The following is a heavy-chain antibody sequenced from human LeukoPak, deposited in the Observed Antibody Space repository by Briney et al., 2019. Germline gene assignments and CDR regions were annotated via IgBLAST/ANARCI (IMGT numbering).Heavy chain of an antibody. D-gene: IGHD3-22*01. CDR3: ARGWGAYYHFFDY. CDR2: IKQDGSER. J-gene: IGHJ4*02. Sequence: GGSLRLSCEASGFSMSVYWMSWVRQAPGKGLEWVGNIKQDGSERNYVDSVKGRFTISRDNAKKSLYLQMNSLRAEDTAVYYCARGWGAYYHFFDYWGQGTLVTVSS. V-gene: IGHV3-7*01. CDR1: GFSMSVYW.